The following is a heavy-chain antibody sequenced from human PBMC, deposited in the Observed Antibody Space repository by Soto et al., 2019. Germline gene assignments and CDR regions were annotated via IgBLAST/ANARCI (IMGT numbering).Heavy chain of an antibody. Sequence: SETLSLTCTVAGGSSSSYYWSWIRQPPGKGLEWIGYIYYSGSTNYNPSLKSRVTISVDTSKNQFSLKLSSVTAADTAVYYCARGALYYDSSGLNFDYWGQGTLVTVSS. V-gene: IGHV4-59*01. CDR3: ARGALYYDSSGLNFDY. J-gene: IGHJ4*02. CDR1: GGSSSSYY. CDR2: IYYSGST. D-gene: IGHD3-22*01.